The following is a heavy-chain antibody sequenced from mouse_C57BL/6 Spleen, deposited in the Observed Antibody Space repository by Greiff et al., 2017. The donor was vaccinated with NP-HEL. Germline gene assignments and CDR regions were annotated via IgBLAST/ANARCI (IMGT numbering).Heavy chain of an antibody. Sequence: VQLQQSGAELARPGASVKLSCKASGYTFTSYGISWVKQRTGQGLEWIGEIYPRSGNTYYNEKFKGKATLTADKSSSTAYMELRSLTSEDSAVYFCARSGGNPWYFDVWGTGTTVTVSS. D-gene: IGHD2-1*01. V-gene: IGHV1-81*01. CDR1: GYTFTSYG. CDR2: IYPRSGNT. J-gene: IGHJ1*03. CDR3: ARSGGNPWYFDV.